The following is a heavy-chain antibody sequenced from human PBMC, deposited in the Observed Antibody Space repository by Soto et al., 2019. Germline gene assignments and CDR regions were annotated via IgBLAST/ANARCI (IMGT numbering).Heavy chain of an antibody. V-gene: IGHV3-23*01. Sequence: PGGSLRLSCAASGFTFSSYGMGWVRQAPGKGLEWVSSVSDTGGATYCADSVKGRFTISRDSSKNTLYLQMNSLRAEDTAVYYCATRPDFDYWGQGTLVTVSS. CDR3: ATRPDFDY. CDR1: GFTFSSYG. CDR2: VSDTGGAT. J-gene: IGHJ4*02.